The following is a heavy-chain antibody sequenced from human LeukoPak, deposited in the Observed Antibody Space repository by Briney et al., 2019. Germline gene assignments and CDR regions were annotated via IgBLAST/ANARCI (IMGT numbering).Heavy chain of an antibody. V-gene: IGHV4-30-4*01. J-gene: IGHJ5*02. Sequence: SETLSLTCTVSGGSISSGDYYWSWIRQPPGKGLEWIAYMYYSGSTYYNPSPKSRVTMSADTSKNQLSLKLSSVTAADTAVYYCARPYYYDSRIDPWGQGILVTVSS. CDR2: MYYSGST. CDR1: GGSISSGDYY. CDR3: ARPYYYDSRIDP. D-gene: IGHD3-22*01.